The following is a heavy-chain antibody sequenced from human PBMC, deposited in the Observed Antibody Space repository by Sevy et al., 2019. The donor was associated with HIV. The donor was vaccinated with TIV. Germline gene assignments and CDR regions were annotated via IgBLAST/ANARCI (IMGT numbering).Heavy chain of an antibody. D-gene: IGHD6-19*01. CDR3: ARDPVYSSGWYGVFDYYYYGMDV. CDR2: ISAYNGNT. Sequence: ASVKVSYKASGYTFTSYGISWVRQAPGQGLEWMGWISAYNGNTNYAQKLQGRVTMTTDTSTSTAYMELRSLRSDDTAVYYCARDPVYSSGWYGVFDYYYYGMDVWGQGTTVTVSS. CDR1: GYTFTSYG. V-gene: IGHV1-18*01. J-gene: IGHJ6*02.